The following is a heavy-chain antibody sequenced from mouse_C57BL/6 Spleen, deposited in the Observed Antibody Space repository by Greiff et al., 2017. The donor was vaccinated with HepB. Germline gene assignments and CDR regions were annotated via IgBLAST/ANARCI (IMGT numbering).Heavy chain of an antibody. D-gene: IGHD2-1*01. V-gene: IGHV3-6*01. J-gene: IGHJ3*01. CDR1: GYSITSGYY. CDR2: ISYDGSN. Sequence: VQLKQSGPGLVKPSQSLSLTCSVTGYSITSGYYWNWIRQFPGNKLEWMGYISYDGSNNYNPSLKNRISNTRDTHKNQFFLKLNSVTTEDTATYYCAREGGYGNYVSWFAHWGQGTLVTVSA. CDR3: AREGGYGNYVSWFAH.